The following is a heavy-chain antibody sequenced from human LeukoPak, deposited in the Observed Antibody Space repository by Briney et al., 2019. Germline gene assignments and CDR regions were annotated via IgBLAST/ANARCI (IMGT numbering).Heavy chain of an antibody. Sequence: KASETLSLTCAVYGGSFSGYYWGWIRQPPGKGLEWIGSIYYSGSNYYNPSLKSRVTISVDTSKYQFSLKLSSVTAADTAVYYCARHKAFMDYDYVWGSYPPAWFDPWGQGTLVTVSS. D-gene: IGHD3-16*02. CDR2: IYYSGSN. CDR3: ARHKAFMDYDYVWGSYPPAWFDP. CDR1: GGSFSGYY. J-gene: IGHJ5*02. V-gene: IGHV4-34*01.